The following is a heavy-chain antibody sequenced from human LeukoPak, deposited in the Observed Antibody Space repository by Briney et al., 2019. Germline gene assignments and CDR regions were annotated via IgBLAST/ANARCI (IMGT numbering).Heavy chain of an antibody. CDR1: GGSFSGYY. CDR3: ARTYYYDSTSPGAFDI. J-gene: IGHJ3*02. V-gene: IGHV4-34*01. CDR2: INHSGST. Sequence: SETLSLTCAVYGGSFSGYYWSWIRQPPGKGLEWIGEINHSGSTNYNPSLKSRVTISVDKSKNQFSLKLSSVTAADTAVYYCARTYYYDSTSPGAFDIWGQGTMVTVSS. D-gene: IGHD3-22*01.